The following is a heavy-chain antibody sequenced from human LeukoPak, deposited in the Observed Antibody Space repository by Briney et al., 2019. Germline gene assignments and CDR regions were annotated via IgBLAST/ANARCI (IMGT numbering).Heavy chain of an antibody. J-gene: IGHJ4*02. Sequence: SETLSLTCTVSGGSLSSYYWSWIRQPPGKGLEWIGYIYYSGSTNYNPSLKSRVTISVDTSKNQFSLKLSSVTAADTAFYYCARAHSSGWYAFDHWGQGTLVTVSS. D-gene: IGHD6-19*01. CDR3: ARAHSSGWYAFDH. CDR1: GGSLSSYY. CDR2: IYYSGST. V-gene: IGHV4-59*08.